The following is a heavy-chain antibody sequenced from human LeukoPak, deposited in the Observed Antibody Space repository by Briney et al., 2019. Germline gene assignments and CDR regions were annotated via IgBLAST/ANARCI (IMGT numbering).Heavy chain of an antibody. Sequence: GGSLRLSCAASGFXFRSYWMHWVRQDPGRGLVWVSHMNGDGSSTSYADSVKGRFTISRDKSKNTLYLQMNSLRAEDTAVYYCAKDLFVVSRYSSGFGAFDIWGQGTMVTVSS. CDR1: GFXFRSYW. V-gene: IGHV3-74*01. D-gene: IGHD6-19*01. J-gene: IGHJ3*02. CDR2: MNGDGSST. CDR3: AKDLFVVSRYSSGFGAFDI.